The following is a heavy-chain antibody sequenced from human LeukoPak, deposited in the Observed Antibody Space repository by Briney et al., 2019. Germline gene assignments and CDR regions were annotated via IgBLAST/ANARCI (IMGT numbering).Heavy chain of an antibody. CDR1: GGSFSGYY. Sequence: SETLSLTCAVYGGSFSGYYWSWIRQPPGKGLEWIGEINHSGSTNYNPSLKSRVTISVDSSKNQSSLKLSSVTAADTAVYYCARAGRYSSSWYNDYWGQGTLVTVSS. D-gene: IGHD6-13*01. V-gene: IGHV4-34*01. CDR3: ARAGRYSSSWYNDY. CDR2: INHSGST. J-gene: IGHJ4*02.